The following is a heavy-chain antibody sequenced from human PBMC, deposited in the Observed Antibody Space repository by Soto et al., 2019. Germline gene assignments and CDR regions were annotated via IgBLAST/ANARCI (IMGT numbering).Heavy chain of an antibody. V-gene: IGHV3-30*03. Sequence: QVQLVESGGGVVQPGRSLSLSCAASGFTFDTYGMHWVRQAPGKGLEWLAVTSWDEGSKYYADSVKGRFTISRDNSKNNLYLQMDSLRPEDTAIYFCAREVTWGDYWGDYWGQGTLVAVSS. D-gene: IGHD3-3*01. J-gene: IGHJ4*02. CDR1: GFTFDTYG. CDR2: TSWDEGSK. CDR3: AREVTWGDYWGDY.